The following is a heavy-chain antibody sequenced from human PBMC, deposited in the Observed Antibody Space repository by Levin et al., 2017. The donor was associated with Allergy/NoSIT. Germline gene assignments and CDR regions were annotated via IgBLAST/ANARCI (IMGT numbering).Heavy chain of an antibody. D-gene: IGHD1-26*01. CDR3: TTYSPETPGSQ. V-gene: IGHV1-24*01. Sequence: GESLKISCKISGYTLTELSMHWVRQAPGKGLEWMGGFNPEDGETIYAQRFQGRVTMTEDTSTDTAYMELSSLRSEDTAVYYCTTYSPETPGSQWGQGTLVTVSS. CDR1: GYTLTELS. CDR2: FNPEDGET. J-gene: IGHJ4*02.